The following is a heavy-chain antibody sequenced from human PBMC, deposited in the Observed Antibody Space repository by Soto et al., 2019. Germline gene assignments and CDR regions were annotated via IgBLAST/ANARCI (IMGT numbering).Heavy chain of an antibody. D-gene: IGHD1-26*01. CDR3: AKDGGGSYRHAFDI. CDR2: ISWNSGSI. Sequence: EVPLVESGGGLVQPGRSLRLSCAASGFTFDDYAMHWVRQAPGKGLEWVSGISWNSGSIGYADSVKGRFTISRDNAKNSLYLQMNSLRPEDTALYYCAKDGGGSYRHAFDIWGQGTMVTVSS. V-gene: IGHV3-9*01. J-gene: IGHJ3*02. CDR1: GFTFDDYA.